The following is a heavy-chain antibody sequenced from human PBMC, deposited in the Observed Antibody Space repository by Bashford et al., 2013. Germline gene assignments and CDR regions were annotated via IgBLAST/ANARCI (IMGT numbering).Heavy chain of an antibody. CDR1: GFTFSSYA. CDR2: IKSKTDGGTT. Sequence: SGGSRRDSPRAASGFTFSSYAMSWVRQAPGKGLEWVGRIKSKTDGGTTDYAAPVKGRFTISRDDSKNTLYLQMNSLKTEDTAVYYCTTDYDSNDMDVWGKGTTVTVSS. D-gene: IGHD4-11*01. V-gene: IGHV3-15*01. J-gene: IGHJ6*03. CDR3: TTDYDSNDMDV.